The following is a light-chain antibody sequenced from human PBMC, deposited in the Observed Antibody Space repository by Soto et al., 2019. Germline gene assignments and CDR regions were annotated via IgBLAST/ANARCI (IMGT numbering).Light chain of an antibody. CDR1: QSVSSSY. V-gene: IGKV3-20*01. J-gene: IGKJ2*01. CDR2: GAS. Sequence: EIVLTQSPGTLSLSPGERATLSCRASQSVSSSYLAWYQQKPGQAHRLLIYGASSRATGIPDRFSGSGSGTDFTLTISRLEPEDFAVYYWQQYGSSPRGYTFGQGTKLEIK. CDR3: QQYGSSPRGYT.